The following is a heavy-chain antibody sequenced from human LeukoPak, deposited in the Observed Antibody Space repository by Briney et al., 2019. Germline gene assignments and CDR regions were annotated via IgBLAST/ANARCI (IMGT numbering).Heavy chain of an antibody. D-gene: IGHD3-3*02. V-gene: IGHV3-7*01. CDR2: INQDGSVK. CDR1: TFPFSTYW. Sequence: GGSLRPSCAASTFPFSTYWMTWVRQAPGKGPEFVANINQDGSVKNYVDSVKGRFTISRDNAKNSLYLQMNSLRADDTAVYYCARDPGFSSFDYWGQGTLVTVSS. CDR3: ARDPGFSSFDY. J-gene: IGHJ4*02.